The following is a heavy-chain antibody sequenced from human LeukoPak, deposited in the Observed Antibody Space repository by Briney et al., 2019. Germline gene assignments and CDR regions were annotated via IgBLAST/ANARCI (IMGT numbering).Heavy chain of an antibody. V-gene: IGHV3-30-3*01. CDR3: ATGPTADPILPDY. CDR1: GFTFSSYA. Sequence: HPGGSLRLSCAASGFTFSSYAMHWVRQAPGKGLEWVAVISYDGSNKYYADSVKGRFTISRDNSKNTLYLQVNSLRAEDTAVYYCATGPTADPILPDYWGQGTLVTVSS. D-gene: IGHD1-26*01. J-gene: IGHJ4*02. CDR2: ISYDGSNK.